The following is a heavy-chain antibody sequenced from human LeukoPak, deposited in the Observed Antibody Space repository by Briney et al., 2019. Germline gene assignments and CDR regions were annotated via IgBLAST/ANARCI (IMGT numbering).Heavy chain of an antibody. CDR1: GYTFTSYA. CDR2: INAGNGNT. J-gene: IGHJ4*02. Sequence: GASVKVSCKASGYTFTSYAMHWVRQAPGQRLEWMGWINAGNGNTKYSQKFQGRVTMTRDTSTSTVYMEPSSLRSEDTAVYYCARDKSTAMVFFDYWGQGTLVTVSS. V-gene: IGHV1-3*01. CDR3: ARDKSTAMVFFDY. D-gene: IGHD5-18*01.